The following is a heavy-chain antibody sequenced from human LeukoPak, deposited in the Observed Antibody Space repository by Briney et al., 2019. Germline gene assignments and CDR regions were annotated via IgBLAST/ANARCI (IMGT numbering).Heavy chain of an antibody. CDR1: GGTFSSYA. V-gene: IGHV1-18*01. J-gene: IGHJ4*02. CDR2: ISVHNGNP. CDR3: ARDVGAVAGYNFDY. Sequence: ASVKVSCKASGGTFSSYAISWVRQAPGQGLEWRGWISVHNGNPNYAQKFQGRVTMTTDTSTSTHYMELRSLRSDDTAVYYCARDVGAVAGYNFDYWGQGTLVTVSS. D-gene: IGHD6-19*01.